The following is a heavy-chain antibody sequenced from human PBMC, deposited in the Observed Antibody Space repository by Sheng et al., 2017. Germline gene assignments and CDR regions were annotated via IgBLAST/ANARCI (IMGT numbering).Heavy chain of an antibody. CDR2: IYHSGST. CDR3: ARSEELELQVYFDY. J-gene: IGHJ4*02. D-gene: IGHD1-7*01. CDR1: GYSISSGYY. V-gene: IGHV4-38-2*01. Sequence: QVQLQESGPGLVKPSETLSLTCAVSGYSISSGYYWGWIRQPPGKGLEWIGSIYHSGSTYYNPSLKSRVTISVDTSKNQFSLKLSSVTAADTAVYYCARSEELELQVYFDYWGQGTLVTVSS.